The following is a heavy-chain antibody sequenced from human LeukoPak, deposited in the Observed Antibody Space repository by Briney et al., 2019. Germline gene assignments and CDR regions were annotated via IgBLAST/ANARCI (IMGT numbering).Heavy chain of an antibody. Sequence: GGSLRLSCAGSGFTFSKYAMIWVRQAPGKGLEWVSAITGSGSNTYYADSVKGRSSISRDNAKNTLYLQMSSLRAEDTAVYYCGKDPNGDYIGAFDMWGQGTMVTVS. V-gene: IGHV3-23*01. CDR3: GKDPNGDYIGAFDM. CDR2: ITGSGSNT. CDR1: GFTFSKYA. D-gene: IGHD4-17*01. J-gene: IGHJ3*02.